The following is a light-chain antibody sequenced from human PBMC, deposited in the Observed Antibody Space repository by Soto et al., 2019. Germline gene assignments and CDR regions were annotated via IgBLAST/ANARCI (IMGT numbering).Light chain of an antibody. CDR2: VAS. V-gene: IGKV1-39*01. CDR3: QQTYNTPPWT. CDR1: QFISNY. Sequence: DVQMTQSPSSLSASVGDRVTITCRASQFISNYLNWYQQKPGKAPELLIHVASSLQSGVPSRFSGSGSGTDFTLTISSLQLEDFATYYCQQTYNTPPWTFGQGTKVEIK. J-gene: IGKJ1*01.